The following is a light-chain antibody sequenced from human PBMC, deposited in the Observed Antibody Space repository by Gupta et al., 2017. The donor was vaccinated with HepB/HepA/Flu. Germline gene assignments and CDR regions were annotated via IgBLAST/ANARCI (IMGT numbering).Light chain of an antibody. CDR1: QSLLHSNGNTY. CDR2: EVS. J-gene: IGKJ4*01. Sequence: EIVMTQTPLSLSVTPGQPASISCKSSQSLLHSNGNTYLYWYLQKPGQPPQLLLYEVSNRFSRVPDRFSGGGSGTEFKRKISRVEAEDVGVYCCRKGVQLPLTFGGGTKVDIK. V-gene: IGKV2D-29*01. CDR3: RKGVQLPLT.